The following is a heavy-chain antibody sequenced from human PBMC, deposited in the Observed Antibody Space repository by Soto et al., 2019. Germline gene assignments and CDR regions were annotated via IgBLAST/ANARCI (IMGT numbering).Heavy chain of an antibody. D-gene: IGHD5-18*01. CDR1: GFAVSSKY. CDR3: AKDGYSRPTAH. J-gene: IGHJ4*02. Sequence: PGGSLRLSCAASGFAVSSKYMSWVRQAPGRGLEWVSVIYSGGSTYYADSVKGRFTISRDSSKNTLYLQMNSLRVDDTAVYYCAKDGYSRPTAHWGQGTLDPVS. V-gene: IGHV3-66*01. CDR2: IYSGGST.